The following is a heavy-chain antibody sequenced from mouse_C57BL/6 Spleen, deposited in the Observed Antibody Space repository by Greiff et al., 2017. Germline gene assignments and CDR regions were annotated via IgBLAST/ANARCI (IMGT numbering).Heavy chain of an antibody. V-gene: IGHV1-64*01. J-gene: IGHJ1*03. Sequence: QVQLQQSGAELVKPGASVKLSCKASGYTFTSYWMHWVKQRPGQGLEWIGMIHPNSGSTNYNEKFKSKATLTVDKSSSTAYMQLSSLTSEDSAVYDCASSSWDGGDWYFDVWGTGTTVTVSS. CDR2: IHPNSGST. CDR3: ASSSWDGGDWYFDV. D-gene: IGHD4-1*01. CDR1: GYTFTSYW.